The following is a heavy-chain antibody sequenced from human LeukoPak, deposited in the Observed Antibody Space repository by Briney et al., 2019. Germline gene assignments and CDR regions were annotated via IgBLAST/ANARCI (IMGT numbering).Heavy chain of an antibody. D-gene: IGHD3-10*01. CDR2: IYYFGST. CDR1: GGSISTSDPY. Sequence: SETLSLTCSVSGGSISTSDPYWGWMRQPPGKALEWIGTIYYFGSTYYNPSLKSRVTLSIDTSKNQFSLKLRSVTAADTALYYCARRHYYGSGRENAFDIWGQGTMVTVSS. J-gene: IGHJ3*02. CDR3: ARRHYYGSGRENAFDI. V-gene: IGHV4-39*07.